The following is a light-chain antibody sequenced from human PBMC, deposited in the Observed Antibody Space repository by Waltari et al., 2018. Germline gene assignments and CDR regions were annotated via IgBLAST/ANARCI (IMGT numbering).Light chain of an antibody. Sequence: SYDLAQAPSVSVSPGQTAIIPCPGDTVGTKYLSWYQQRPGQSPTLLIFQDNIRPSGIPERFSASNSQSPATLTITGAQPMDEAEYFCQAWDSTTVVFGGGTKLTVL. CDR1: TVGTKY. V-gene: IGLV3-1*01. J-gene: IGLJ2*01. CDR2: QDN. CDR3: QAWDSTTVV.